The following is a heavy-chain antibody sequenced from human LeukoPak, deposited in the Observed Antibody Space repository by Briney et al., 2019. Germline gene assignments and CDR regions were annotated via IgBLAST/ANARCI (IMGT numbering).Heavy chain of an antibody. CDR3: ARDYGGSYDPPIDY. J-gene: IGHJ4*02. CDR2: INPNSGGT. Sequence: ASVKVSCKASGYTFTGYYMHWVRQAPGQGLEWMGWINPNSGGTNYAQKFQGRVTMTRDTSISTAYMELSRLRSDDTAVYYCARDYGGSYDPPIDYWGQGTLVSVSS. V-gene: IGHV1-2*02. CDR1: GYTFTGYY. D-gene: IGHD1-26*01.